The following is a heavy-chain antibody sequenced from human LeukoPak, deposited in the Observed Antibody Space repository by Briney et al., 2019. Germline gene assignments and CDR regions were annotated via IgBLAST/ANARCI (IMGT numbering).Heavy chain of an antibody. J-gene: IGHJ4*02. CDR2: INPSDGGT. CDR1: GYTFTNYY. D-gene: IGHD6-13*01. CDR3: ARGFSIAAAGTGFDY. V-gene: IGHV1-46*01. Sequence: ASVRVSCKASGYTFTNYYLHWVRQAPGHGLEWMAIINPSDGGTYYEQKLQGRVTITADKSTSTAYMELSSLRSEDTAVYYCARGFSIAAAGTGFDYWGQGTLVTVSS.